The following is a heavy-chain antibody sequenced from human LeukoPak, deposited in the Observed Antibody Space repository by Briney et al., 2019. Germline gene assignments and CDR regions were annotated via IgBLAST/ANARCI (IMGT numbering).Heavy chain of an antibody. CDR1: GFTFSNYW. D-gene: IGHD3-3*01. V-gene: IGHV3-7*01. J-gene: IGHJ4*02. CDR2: IKQGGSET. CDR3: ARDFWGAYRVDYFDY. Sequence: PGGSLRLSCAAAGFTFSNYWMSWVRRAPGKGLELVVNIKQGGSETYYVYSVRGRFNISRDNANKSLYLQMNSLRADDTAVDYCARDFWGAYRVDYFDYWGQGTLVTVSS.